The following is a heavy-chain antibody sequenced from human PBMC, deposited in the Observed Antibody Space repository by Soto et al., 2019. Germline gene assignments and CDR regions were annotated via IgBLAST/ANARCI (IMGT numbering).Heavy chain of an antibody. Sequence: EVQLLESGGGLVQPGGSLRLSCAASGFTFSSYAMSWVRQAPGKGLEWVSAISGSGGSTYYAHSVKGRFTISRDNSKNTLYLQMNSLRAEDTAVYYCANLGQYYDFWSGTDLDFDYWGQGTLVTVSS. CDR3: ANLGQYYDFWSGTDLDFDY. V-gene: IGHV3-23*01. CDR2: ISGSGGST. CDR1: GFTFSSYA. J-gene: IGHJ4*02. D-gene: IGHD3-3*01.